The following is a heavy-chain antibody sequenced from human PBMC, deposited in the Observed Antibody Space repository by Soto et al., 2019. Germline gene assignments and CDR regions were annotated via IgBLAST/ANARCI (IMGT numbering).Heavy chain of an antibody. CDR2: TYHSGNP. CDR1: GDTISTGGYS. CDR3: AQGTYGDYGRYFRP. D-gene: IGHD4-17*01. J-gene: IGHJ5*02. Sequence: QLQLQESGSRLVKSSETLSLTCAVSGDTISTGGYSWAWIRQPPGKALEWIGHTYHSGNPYYNPVLKSRGINTVDRVQDQFSPEPSSCTGADTAGYYWAQGTYGDYGRYFRPWGQGTLVTVSS. V-gene: IGHV4-30-2*01.